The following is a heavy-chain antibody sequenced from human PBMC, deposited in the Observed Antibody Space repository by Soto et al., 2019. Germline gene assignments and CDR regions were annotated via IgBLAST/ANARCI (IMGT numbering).Heavy chain of an antibody. CDR2: IKTKADGGTI. CDR1: GVIFNNAR. D-gene: IGHD2-15*01. CDR3: ISGVY. J-gene: IGHJ4*02. V-gene: IGHV3-15*07. Sequence: PGASLRLSCVVSGVIFNNARMNWVRQAPGKGLEWVGRIKTKADGGTIDYAAPVKGRFTISRDDSKNTLYLQMNSLIIEDTAVYYCISGVYWGRGTLVTVSS.